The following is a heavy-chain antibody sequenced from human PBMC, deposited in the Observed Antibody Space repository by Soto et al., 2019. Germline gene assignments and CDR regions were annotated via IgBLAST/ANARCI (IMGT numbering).Heavy chain of an antibody. V-gene: IGHV1-18*01. CDR2: ISAYNGNT. CDR3: ARILNGDAKWGGGDRRAYYYYYYMDV. J-gene: IGHJ6*03. CDR1: GYTFTSYG. Sequence: ASVKVSCKASGYTFTSYGISWVRQAPGQGLEWMGWISAYNGNTNYAQKLQGRVTMTTDTSTSTAYMELRSLRSDDTAVYYCARILNGDAKWGGGDRRAYYYYYYMDVWGKGTTVTVSS. D-gene: IGHD2-21*02.